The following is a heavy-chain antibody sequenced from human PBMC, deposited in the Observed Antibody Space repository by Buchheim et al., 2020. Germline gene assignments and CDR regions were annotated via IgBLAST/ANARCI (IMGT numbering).Heavy chain of an antibody. Sequence: QVQLQESGPGLVKPSQTLSLTCTVSGGSISSGSYYWSWIRQPAGKGLEWIGRIYTSGSTNYNPSLKSRVTITEDTSTNQFSLKLSSVTAADTAVYYCARAGSTSWFDPWGQGTL. CDR2: IYTSGST. CDR1: GGSISSGSYY. V-gene: IGHV4-61*02. D-gene: IGHD2-2*01. CDR3: ARAGSTSWFDP. J-gene: IGHJ5*02.